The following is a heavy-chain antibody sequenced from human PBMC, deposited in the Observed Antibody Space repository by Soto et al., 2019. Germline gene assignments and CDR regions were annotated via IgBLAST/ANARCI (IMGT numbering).Heavy chain of an antibody. CDR2: INHSGST. CDR1: GGSFSGYY. V-gene: IGHV4-34*01. J-gene: IGHJ4*02. CDR3: ARGPRMVYAIRVRYYFDY. Sequence: QVQLQQWGAGLLKPSETLSLTCAVYGGSFSGYYWSWIRQPPGKGLEWIGEINHSGSTNYNPSLKRRVTISVDTSKNQFSLKLSSVTAADTAVYYCARGPRMVYAIRVRYYFDYWGQGTLVTVSS. D-gene: IGHD2-8*01.